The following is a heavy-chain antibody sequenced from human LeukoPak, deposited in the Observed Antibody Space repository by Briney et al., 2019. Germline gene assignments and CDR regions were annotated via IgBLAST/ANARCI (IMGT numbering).Heavy chain of an antibody. CDR2: IVDSGSN. CDR3: ARECPGAGRLGC. V-gene: IGHV4-34*12. J-gene: IGHJ4*02. Sequence: XXXXLTCAVDGGSFSAYSYSGGREPPGKGVEWVGEIVDSGSNNYNASVKGRVTISVDTSKHQFSLKLSSVTAADTAVYYCARECPGAGRLGCWGQGTLVTVSS. D-gene: IGHD6-13*01. CDR1: GGSFSAYS.